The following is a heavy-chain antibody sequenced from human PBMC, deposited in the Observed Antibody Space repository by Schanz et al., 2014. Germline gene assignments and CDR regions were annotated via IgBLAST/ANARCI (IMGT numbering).Heavy chain of an antibody. CDR3: ARDHQWLARYYMDV. D-gene: IGHD6-19*01. Sequence: EVQLVESGGGVVRPGGSLRLSCAASGFGFDDYAMSWVRQAPGKGLEWVSGMSWNAGSLGYGDSVKGRFTISRDNAKNSLYLQMNSLRAEDTALYYCARDHQWLARYYMDVWGKGTTVTVS. CDR2: MSWNAGSL. CDR1: GFGFDDYA. J-gene: IGHJ6*03. V-gene: IGHV3-20*04.